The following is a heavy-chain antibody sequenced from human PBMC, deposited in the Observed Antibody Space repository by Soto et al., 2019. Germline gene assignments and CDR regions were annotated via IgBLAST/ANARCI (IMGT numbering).Heavy chain of an antibody. V-gene: IGHV3-30*18. CDR1: GFTFSSYG. D-gene: IGHD6-6*01. CDR2: ISYDGSNK. J-gene: IGHJ6*02. CDR3: AKVQGSSSLYYYYYGMDV. Sequence: PGGSLRLSCAASGFTFSSYGMHWVRQAPGKGLEWVAVISYDGSNKYYADSVKGRFTISRDNSKNTLYLQMNSLRAEDTAVYYCAKVQGSSSLYYYYYGMDVWGQGTTVTVS.